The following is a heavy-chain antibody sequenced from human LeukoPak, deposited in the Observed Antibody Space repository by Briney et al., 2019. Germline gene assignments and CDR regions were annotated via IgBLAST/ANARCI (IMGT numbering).Heavy chain of an antibody. CDR2: ISSSSSYI. CDR1: GFTFSSYS. CDR3: ARDNDYGDLYFDY. Sequence: GGSLRLSCAASGFTFSSYSTNWVRQAPGKGLEWVSSISSSSSYIYYADSVKGRFTISRDNAKNSLYLQMNSLRAEDTAVYYCARDNDYGDLYFDYWGQGTLVTVSS. V-gene: IGHV3-21*01. J-gene: IGHJ4*02. D-gene: IGHD4-17*01.